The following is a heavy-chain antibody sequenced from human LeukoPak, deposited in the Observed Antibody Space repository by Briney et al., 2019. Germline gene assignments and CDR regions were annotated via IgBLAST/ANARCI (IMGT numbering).Heavy chain of an antibody. J-gene: IGHJ6*03. CDR3: ASGGNSAQMSGYYYMDV. CDR2: IIPIFGTA. Sequence: ASVKVSCKASGGTFSSYAISWVRQAPGQGLEWMGGIIPIFGTANYAQKFQGRVTITTDESTSTAYMELSSLRSEDTAVYYCASGGNSAQMSGYYYMDVWGKGTTVTVSS. D-gene: IGHD4-23*01. CDR1: GGTFSSYA. V-gene: IGHV1-69*05.